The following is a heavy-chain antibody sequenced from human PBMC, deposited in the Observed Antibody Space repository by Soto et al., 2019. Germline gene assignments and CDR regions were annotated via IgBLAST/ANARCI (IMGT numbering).Heavy chain of an antibody. CDR3: ARRRYCGADCYSKYYYGMDV. CDR1: GSTFSSYT. V-gene: IGHV1-69*02. J-gene: IGHJ6*02. CDR2: IIPVLGVT. D-gene: IGHD2-21*02. Sequence: QVQLVQSGAEVKKPGSSVKVSCQASGSTFSSYTVSWVRQAPGQGLEWMGRIIPVLGVTNYAPKFKGRVTITADKSKTTVYMALGSLRSGDTAVYYCARRRYCGADCYSKYYYGMDVWGQGTTVTVSS.